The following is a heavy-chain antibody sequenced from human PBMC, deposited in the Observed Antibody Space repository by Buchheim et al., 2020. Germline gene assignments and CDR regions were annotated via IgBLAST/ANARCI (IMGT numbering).Heavy chain of an antibody. D-gene: IGHD4-11*01. CDR3: ATLGMTTVTTTYDYYYYMDV. Sequence: QVQLVQSGAEVKKPGASVKVSCKASGYTFTSYDINWVRQATGQGLEWMGWMNPNSGNTGYAQKFQGRVTMTRNTSISTAYMELSSLRSEDKAVYYCATLGMTTVTTTYDYYYYMDVWGKGTT. V-gene: IGHV1-8*01. J-gene: IGHJ6*03. CDR1: GYTFTSYD. CDR2: MNPNSGNT.